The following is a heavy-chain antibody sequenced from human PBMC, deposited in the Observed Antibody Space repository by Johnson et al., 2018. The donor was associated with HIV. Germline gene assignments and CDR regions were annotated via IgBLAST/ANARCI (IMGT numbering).Heavy chain of an antibody. Sequence: EVQLVESGGGLVKPGGSLRLSCAASGFTFSNAWMTWVRQAPGKGLEWVGRIKSKTDGGTTDYAAPVKGRFTISRDNAKNSLYLQMNSLRAEDTALYYCAKVLLPQDAFDIWGQGTMVTVSS. CDR1: GFTFSNAW. J-gene: IGHJ3*02. CDR3: AKVLLPQDAFDI. D-gene: IGHD2/OR15-2a*01. CDR2: IKSKTDGGTT. V-gene: IGHV3-15*05.